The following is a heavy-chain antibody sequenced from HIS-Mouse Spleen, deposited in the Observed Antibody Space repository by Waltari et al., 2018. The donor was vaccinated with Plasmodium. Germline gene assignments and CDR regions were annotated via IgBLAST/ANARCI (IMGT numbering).Heavy chain of an antibody. CDR1: GRSFSGYY. CDR2: INHSGST. V-gene: IGHV4-34*01. Sequence: QVQLQQWGAGLLKPSETLSLTCAVYGRSFSGYYWSWIRQPPGKGLEWIGEINHSGSTNYNPSLKSRVTISVDTSKNQFSLKLSSVTAADTAVYYCARVAWGSAFDIWGQGTMVTVSS. J-gene: IGHJ3*02. D-gene: IGHD7-27*01. CDR3: ARVAWGSAFDI.